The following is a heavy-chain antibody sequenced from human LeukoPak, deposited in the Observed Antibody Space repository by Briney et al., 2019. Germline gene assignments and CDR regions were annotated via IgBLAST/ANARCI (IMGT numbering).Heavy chain of an antibody. D-gene: IGHD2-8*01. CDR2: IFKAGTT. Sequence: TLSPTCIVSGDSTSTGTYYWNWIRKPAGRGLEGSGRIFKAGTTYYNPSLQGRAPISIDTAKNQFFLNVTSVTAAHPAVHYCVREGCFSGTREFWGPGTLV. J-gene: IGHJ4*02. CDR3: VREGCFSGTREF. V-gene: IGHV4-61*02. CDR1: GDSTSTGTYY.